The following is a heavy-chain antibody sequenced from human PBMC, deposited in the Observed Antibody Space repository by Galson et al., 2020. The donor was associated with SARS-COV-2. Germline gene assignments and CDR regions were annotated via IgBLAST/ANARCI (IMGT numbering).Heavy chain of an antibody. CDR1: GFTLSSYG. CDR3: ARDNGDANWFDP. Sequence: SLRLSCAASGFTLSSYGMHWVRQAPGKGLEWVAVIWYDGSNKHYADSVKGRFTISRDNSKNTLYLQMNSLRAEDTAVYYCARDNGDANWFDPWGQGTLVTVSS. D-gene: IGHD4-17*01. CDR2: IWYDGSNK. J-gene: IGHJ5*02. V-gene: IGHV3-33*01.